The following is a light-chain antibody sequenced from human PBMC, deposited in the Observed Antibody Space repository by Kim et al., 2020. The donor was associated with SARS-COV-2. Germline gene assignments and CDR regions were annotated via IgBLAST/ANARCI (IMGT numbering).Light chain of an antibody. CDR2: DKN. V-gene: IGLV3-19*01. J-gene: IGLJ3*02. CDR1: SLRSYY. Sequence: SSELTQDPAVSVALGQTVRITCQGDSLRSYYASWYQQRPGQAPVLLIYDKNNRPSGIPDRFSGSSSGNTASLTITGAQAEDEADYYCNSRESGVNHVVFGGGTQRTVL. CDR3: NSRESGVNHVV.